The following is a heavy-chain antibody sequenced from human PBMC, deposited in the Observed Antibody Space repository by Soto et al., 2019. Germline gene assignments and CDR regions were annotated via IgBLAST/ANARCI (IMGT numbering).Heavy chain of an antibody. J-gene: IGHJ6*02. V-gene: IGHV3-23*01. CDR3: AKPISYEAEAYYYYYGMDV. CDR1: GFTFSSYA. CDR2: VSGGAGRT. D-gene: IGHD5-12*01. Sequence: EVQLLESGGGLVQPGGSLRLSCAASGFTFSSYAMSWVRQAPGKGLEWVSSVSGGAGRTYYADSVKGRFSIPRDNSKNTLFLQMNGLRAEDTAVYFCAKPISYEAEAYYYYYGMDVWGQGTTVTVSS.